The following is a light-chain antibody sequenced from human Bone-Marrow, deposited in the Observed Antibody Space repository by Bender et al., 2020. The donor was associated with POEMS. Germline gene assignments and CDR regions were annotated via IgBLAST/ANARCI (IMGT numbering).Light chain of an antibody. Sequence: SYVLTQPPSLSVAPGKTARITCGGDNIESKSVHWYQLKSGQAPVLVIYDDRDRPSGIPERFSGSNSGNTATLTINMVEAGDEAVYHCQVWDSNTDHQVFGTGTKVTVL. CDR1: NIESKS. J-gene: IGLJ1*01. CDR2: DDR. CDR3: QVWDSNTDHQV. V-gene: IGLV3-21*03.